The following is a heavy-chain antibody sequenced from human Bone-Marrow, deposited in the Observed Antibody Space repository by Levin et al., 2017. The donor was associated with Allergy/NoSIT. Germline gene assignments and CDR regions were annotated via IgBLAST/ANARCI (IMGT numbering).Heavy chain of an antibody. CDR3: ARGRGGVIISWFDP. V-gene: IGHV4-30-2*01. CDR2: IFRDGST. J-gene: IGHJ5*02. CDR1: GDSINSDSYS. D-gene: IGHD3-10*01. Sequence: SQTLSLTCAVSGDSINSDSYSWSWIRQPPGKALEWVGYIFRDGSTSYNPSLRSRATISLDTSRNVFFLRLSSVTAADTAFYFCARGRGGVIISWFDPWGQGTLVTVSS.